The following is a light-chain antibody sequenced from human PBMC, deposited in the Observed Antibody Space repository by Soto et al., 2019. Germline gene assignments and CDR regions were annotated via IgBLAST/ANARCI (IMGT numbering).Light chain of an antibody. J-gene: IGKJ5*01. Sequence: EIVLTQSPGTLSLSPGERATLSCRASQSVSSSYLAWYQQKPGQAPRLLIYDASNRATGIPARFSGSGSGTDFTLTISSLEPEDFGVYYCQQRGSWPPITFGQGTRLEIK. CDR2: DAS. V-gene: IGKV3D-20*02. CDR1: QSVSSSY. CDR3: QQRGSWPPIT.